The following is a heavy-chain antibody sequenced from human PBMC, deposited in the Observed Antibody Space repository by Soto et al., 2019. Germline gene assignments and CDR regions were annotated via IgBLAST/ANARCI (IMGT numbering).Heavy chain of an antibody. V-gene: IGHV1-69*06. CDR1: GGTCSSYA. J-gene: IGHJ6*02. CDR3: ARASTLTEHCGSVSCPRMDV. D-gene: IGHD2-2*01. Sequence: QVQLVESGAEVKKPGSPVKVSCKASGGTCSSYAITWVRQSPGQGIERMGGILPIFGTANYARKFQGRVTITAERSTSTAYMVLSSLRSEDSAVYYCARASTLTEHCGSVSCPRMDVWGQGTTVTVSS. CDR2: ILPIFGTA.